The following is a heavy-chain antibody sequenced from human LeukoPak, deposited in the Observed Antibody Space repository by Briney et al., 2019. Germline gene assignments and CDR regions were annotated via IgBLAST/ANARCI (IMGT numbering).Heavy chain of an antibody. CDR3: ARGLHSTVGYGGNSDWFDP. J-gene: IGHJ5*02. V-gene: IGHV1-8*01. D-gene: IGHD4-23*01. CDR2: MNPNSGNT. CDR1: GYTFTSYD. Sequence: GASVKVSCKSSGYTFTSYDINWVRQATGQGLEWMGWMNPNSGNTGYAQKFQGRVTMTRNTSISTAYMELSSLRSEDTAVYYCARGLHSTVGYGGNSDWFDPWGQGTLVTVSS.